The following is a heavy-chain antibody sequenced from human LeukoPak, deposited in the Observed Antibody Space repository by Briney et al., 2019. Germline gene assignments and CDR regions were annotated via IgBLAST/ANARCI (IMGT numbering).Heavy chain of an antibody. CDR3: ATARYCSGGSCSHWFDP. J-gene: IGHJ5*02. CDR1: GYTLTELS. D-gene: IGHD2-15*01. Sequence: RASVTVSCKVSGYTLTELSIHWVRQAPGKGLEWMGGFDPEDGETIYAQKFQGRVTMTEDTSTDTAYMELSSLRSEDTAVYYCATARYCSGGSCSHWFDPWGQGTLVTVSS. V-gene: IGHV1-24*01. CDR2: FDPEDGET.